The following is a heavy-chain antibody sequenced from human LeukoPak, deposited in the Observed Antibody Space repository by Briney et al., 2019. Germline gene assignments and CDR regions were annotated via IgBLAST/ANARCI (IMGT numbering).Heavy chain of an antibody. Sequence: GGSLRLSCAASGFTFSSYEMNWVRQAPGKGLEWVSYISSSGSTIYYADSVKGRFTISRDNAKNSLYLQMNSLRAEDTAVYYCAISTTVTTPFDYWGQGTLVTVSS. CDR3: AISTTVTTPFDY. CDR2: ISSSGSTI. J-gene: IGHJ4*02. D-gene: IGHD4-17*01. CDR1: GFTFSSYE. V-gene: IGHV3-48*03.